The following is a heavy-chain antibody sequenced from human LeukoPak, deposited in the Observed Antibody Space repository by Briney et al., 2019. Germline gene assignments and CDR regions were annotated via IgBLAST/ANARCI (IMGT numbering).Heavy chain of an antibody. J-gene: IGHJ4*02. CDR1: GFTFSSYG. Sequence: GGSLRLSCAASGFTFSSYGMHWVRQAPGKGLEWVAVIWYDGSNKYYADSVKGRFTISGDNAKNSLYLQMNSLRAEDTAVYYCARDSSSWDYWGQGTLVTVSS. V-gene: IGHV3-33*01. D-gene: IGHD6-13*01. CDR2: IWYDGSNK. CDR3: ARDSSSWDY.